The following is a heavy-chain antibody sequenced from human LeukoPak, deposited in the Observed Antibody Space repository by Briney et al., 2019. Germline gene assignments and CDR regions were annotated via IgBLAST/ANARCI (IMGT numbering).Heavy chain of an antibody. CDR2: ISYDGSNK. CDR3: AKLSVGATLFNDY. CDR1: GFTFDDYA. V-gene: IGHV3-30*18. J-gene: IGHJ4*02. D-gene: IGHD1-26*01. Sequence: GGSLRLSCAASGFTFDDYAMHWVRQAPGKGLEWVAVISYDGSNKYYADSVKGRFTISRDNSKNTLYLQMNSLRAEDTAVYYCAKLSVGATLFNDYWGQGTLVTVSS.